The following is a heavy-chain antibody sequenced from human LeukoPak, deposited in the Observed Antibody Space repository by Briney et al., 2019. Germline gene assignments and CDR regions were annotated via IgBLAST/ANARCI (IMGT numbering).Heavy chain of an antibody. V-gene: IGHV3-7*01. Sequence: GGSLRLSCAASGFTFSSYWMSWVRQAPGKGLEWVANIKQDGSEKYYVGSVKGRFTISRDNAKNSLYLQLNSLRAEDTAVYHCARHRFGSGILTDYWGQGTLVTVSS. CDR3: ARHRFGSGILTDY. J-gene: IGHJ4*02. CDR2: IKQDGSEK. CDR1: GFTFSSYW. D-gene: IGHD3-10*01.